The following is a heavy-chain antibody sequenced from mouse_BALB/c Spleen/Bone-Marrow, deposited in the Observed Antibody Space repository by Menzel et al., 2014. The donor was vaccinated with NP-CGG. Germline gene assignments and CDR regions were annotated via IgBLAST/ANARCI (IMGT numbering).Heavy chain of an antibody. D-gene: IGHD2-1*01. CDR2: IFPGSGNI. CDR1: GYSFTSYY. CDR3: ARRGNWGYAMDY. J-gene: IGHJ4*01. Sequence: QVQLQQSEPELVKPGASVRISCEASGYSFTSYYIHWVKQRPGQGLEWIGWIFPGSGNIKYNEKFKGEATLTADTSSSTADMRLSSLTSEDSAVYFCARRGNWGYAMDYWGQGTSVTVSS. V-gene: IGHV1-66*01.